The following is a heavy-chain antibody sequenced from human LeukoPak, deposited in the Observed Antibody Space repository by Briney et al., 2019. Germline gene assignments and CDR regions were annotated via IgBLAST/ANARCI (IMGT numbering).Heavy chain of an antibody. V-gene: IGHV4-31*03. CDR3: ARALRFLEWSDP. D-gene: IGHD3-3*01. Sequence: SETLSLTCTVSGGSISSGGYYWSWVRQHPGKGLEWIGYIYYSGSTYYNPSLKSRVTISVDTSKNQFSLKLSSVTAADTAVYYCARALRFLEWSDPWGQGTLVTVSS. J-gene: IGHJ5*02. CDR2: IYYSGST. CDR1: GGSISSGGYY.